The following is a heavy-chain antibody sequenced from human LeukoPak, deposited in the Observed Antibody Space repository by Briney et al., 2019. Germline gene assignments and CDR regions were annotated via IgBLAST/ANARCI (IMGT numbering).Heavy chain of an antibody. CDR3: VKERSDGDYFCDY. D-gene: IGHD4-17*01. Sequence: GGSLRLSCAASGFTFSSYAMSWVRQAPGKGLEWVSAISGSGGSTYYADSVKGRFTISRDNSKNTLYLQMNSLRAEDTAVYSCVKERSDGDYFCDYWGQGTLVTVSS. CDR1: GFTFSSYA. J-gene: IGHJ4*02. V-gene: IGHV3-23*01. CDR2: ISGSGGST.